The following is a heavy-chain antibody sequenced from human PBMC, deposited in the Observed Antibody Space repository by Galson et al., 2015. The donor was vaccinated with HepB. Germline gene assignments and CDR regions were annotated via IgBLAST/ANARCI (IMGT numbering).Heavy chain of an antibody. J-gene: IGHJ4*02. Sequence: SVKVSCKASGFTFTSSAVQWVRQARGQRLEWIGWIVVGSGNTNYAQKFQERVTITRDMSTSTAYMELSSLRSEDTAVYYCAAAPAAIWGFDYWGQGTLVTVSS. V-gene: IGHV1-58*01. CDR1: GFTFTSSA. CDR3: AAAPAAIWGFDY. D-gene: IGHD2-2*01. CDR2: IVVGSGNT.